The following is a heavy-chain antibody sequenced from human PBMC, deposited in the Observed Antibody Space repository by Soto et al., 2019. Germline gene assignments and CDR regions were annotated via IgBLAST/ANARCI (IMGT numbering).Heavy chain of an antibody. D-gene: IGHD6-6*01. Sequence: SETLSLTCAVYGGSFSGYYWSWIRQPPGKGLEWIGEIDHSGSTKYNPSLKSRVIISVDTSKKQFSLKVSSVTVADTAVYYCARGQKKSSSSRILPTETTWFDPWGQGTLVTVSS. CDR1: GGSFSGYY. CDR2: IDHSGST. V-gene: IGHV4-34*01. J-gene: IGHJ5*02. CDR3: ARGQKKSSSSRILPTETTWFDP.